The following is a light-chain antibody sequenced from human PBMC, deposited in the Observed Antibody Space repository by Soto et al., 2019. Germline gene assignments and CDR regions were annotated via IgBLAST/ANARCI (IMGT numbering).Light chain of an antibody. J-gene: IGLJ1*01. CDR2: EVS. CDR3: SSLRV. Sequence: QSALTQPASVSGSPGQSITISCTGPSSDVGGFNYVSWYQQHPGKAPKLMIYEVSNRPSGVSTRFSGSKSGNTAPLTISGIQAEDEADYYRSSLRVFGTGTKLTVL. CDR1: SSDVGGFNY. V-gene: IGLV2-14*01.